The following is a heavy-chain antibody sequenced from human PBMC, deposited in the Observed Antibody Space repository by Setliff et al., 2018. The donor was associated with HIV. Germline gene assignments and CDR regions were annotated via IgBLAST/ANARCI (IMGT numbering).Heavy chain of an antibody. CDR1: GGSFSGYY. J-gene: IGHJ4*02. CDR2: IDHTGRI. CDR3: ARSRLTWEIDF. D-gene: IGHD1-26*01. V-gene: IGHV4-34*01. Sequence: PSETLSLTCAVYGGSFSGYYWNWIRQAPRKGLEWIGEIDHTGRINYNPSLKSRVTMSVDTSENQFSLKLESVTAADRGVYYCARSRLTWEIDFWGQGKLVTVSS.